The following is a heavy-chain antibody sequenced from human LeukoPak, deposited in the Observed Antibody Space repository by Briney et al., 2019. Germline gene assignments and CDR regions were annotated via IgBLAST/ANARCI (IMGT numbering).Heavy chain of an antibody. CDR1: GFTFSSYR. CDR2: IKQDGSEK. D-gene: IGHD3-3*01. J-gene: IGHJ4*02. CDR3: ARDGPRDYDFWSGMAGAYFDY. V-gene: IGHV3-7*01. Sequence: GGSLRLSCAASGFTFSSYRMSWVRQAPGKGLEWVANIKQDGSEKYYVDSVKGRFTISRDNAKNSLYLQMNSLRAEDTAVYYCARDGPRDYDFWSGMAGAYFDYWGQGTLVTVSS.